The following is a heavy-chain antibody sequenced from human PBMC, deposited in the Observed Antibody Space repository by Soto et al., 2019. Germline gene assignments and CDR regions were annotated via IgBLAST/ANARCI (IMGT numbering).Heavy chain of an antibody. Sequence: QITLKESGPTLVKSTQTLTLTCTFSGFSLTTSGVGVGWIRQPPGKALEWLALIYWDDDKRYSPSLKSRLTITKDTSKNQVVLMMTNMDPVDTATYYCAHSLGEVWFDPWGQGTLATVSS. D-gene: IGHD3-16*01. CDR1: GFSLTTSGVG. V-gene: IGHV2-5*02. CDR3: AHSLGEVWFDP. J-gene: IGHJ5*02. CDR2: IYWDDDK.